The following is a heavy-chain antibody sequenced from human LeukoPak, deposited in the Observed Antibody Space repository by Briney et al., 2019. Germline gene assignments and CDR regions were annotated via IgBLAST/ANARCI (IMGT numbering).Heavy chain of an antibody. CDR1: GGTCSSYA. V-gene: IGHV1-69*04. CDR3: ARSEPRSYYYDSSGYYDWFDP. D-gene: IGHD3-22*01. Sequence: SVKVSCKASGGTCSSYAISWVRQAPGQGLEWMGRIIPIFGIANYAQKFQGRVAITADKSTSTAYMELSSLRSEDTAVYYCARSEPRSYYYDSSGYYDWFDPWGQGTLVTVSS. J-gene: IGHJ5*02. CDR2: IIPIFGIA.